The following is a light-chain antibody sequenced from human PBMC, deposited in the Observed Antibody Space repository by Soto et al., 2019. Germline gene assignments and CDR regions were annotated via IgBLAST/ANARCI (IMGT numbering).Light chain of an antibody. V-gene: IGKV3-20*01. CDR1: QSDSSSY. Sequence: EIVLTQSPGTLSLSPGERATLSCRASQSDSSSYLAWYQQKPGQAPRLLIYGASSRATGIPDRFSGSGSGTDFTLTISRLEPEDFAVYYCQQYGSSRWTFGQGTKVEI. CDR3: QQYGSSRWT. J-gene: IGKJ1*01. CDR2: GAS.